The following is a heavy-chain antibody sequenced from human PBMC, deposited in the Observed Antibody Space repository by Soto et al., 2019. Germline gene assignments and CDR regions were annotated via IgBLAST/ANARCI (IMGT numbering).Heavy chain of an antibody. CDR2: IYHSGSI. J-gene: IGHJ3*01. CDR3: ARDCSSSSCYGRAFDV. D-gene: IGHD2-2*01. Sequence: QVQLQESGPGLVKPSGTLSLTCAASSGSISSTNWWSWVRQPPGKGLEWIGEIYHSGSINYNPSRESRVTMSVDKSKNQFSLKLSSVTAADTAVYYCARDCSSSSCYGRAFDVWGQGTMVTVSS. V-gene: IGHV4-4*02. CDR1: SGSISSTNW.